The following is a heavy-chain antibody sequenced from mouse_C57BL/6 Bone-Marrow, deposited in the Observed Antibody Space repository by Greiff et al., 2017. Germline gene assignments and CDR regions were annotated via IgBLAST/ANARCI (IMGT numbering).Heavy chain of an antibody. J-gene: IGHJ3*01. Sequence: QVQLQQPGAELVKPGASVKLSCKASGYTFTSYWMHWVKQMPGQGLEWIGMIHPNSGSTNYNEKFKSKATLTVDKSSSTAFMQIRSLKSEDSAVYYCARGSLGRRAYWGQGTLVTVSA. CDR3: ARGSLGRRAY. V-gene: IGHV1-64*01. CDR2: IHPNSGST. D-gene: IGHD4-1*01. CDR1: GYTFTSYW.